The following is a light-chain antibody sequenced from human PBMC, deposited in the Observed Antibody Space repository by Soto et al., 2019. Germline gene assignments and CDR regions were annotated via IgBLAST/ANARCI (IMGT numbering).Light chain of an antibody. CDR2: DDS. CDR3: QQYNNRHPWT. J-gene: IGKJ1*01. CDR1: KNVSSN. Sequence: TVMTKSPATLSVSPGESAPLFCRASKNVSSNLAWHQQKPGQTATKLMYDDSTRVTSSPARFSGSGSGTEFTHTTSSLQYQDFAVYYCQQYNNRHPWTFGQGTKVDIK. V-gene: IGKV3-15*01.